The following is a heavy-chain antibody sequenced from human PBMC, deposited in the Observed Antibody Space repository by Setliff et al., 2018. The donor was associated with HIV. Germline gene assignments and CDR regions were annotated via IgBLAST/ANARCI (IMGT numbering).Heavy chain of an antibody. CDR2: ISPFNLKT. V-gene: IGHV1-18*01. J-gene: IGHJ4*02. CDR1: GFTFSNYA. CDR3: ARGGGTHSLPYFFDF. Sequence: ASVKVSCKTSGFTFSNYAIHWVRQAPGQGLEWMGWISPFNLKTNFAQNFQGRVTLTTDTSTSTVFLELRSLRSDDTAMYYCARGGGTHSLPYFFDFWGQGTLVTVSS.